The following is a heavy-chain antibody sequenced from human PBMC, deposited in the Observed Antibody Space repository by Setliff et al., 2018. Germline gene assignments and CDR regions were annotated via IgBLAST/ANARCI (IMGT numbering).Heavy chain of an antibody. J-gene: IGHJ5*02. D-gene: IGHD3-10*01. CDR2: ISHSGST. Sequence: KPSETLSLTCAVYGGSFSGYYWSWIRQPPEKGLDWIGEISHSGSTNYNPSLKSRVTISIDTSKNQFSLKLTSVTAADTAMYYCARVLVLGYNWFDPWGQGTLVTVSS. CDR1: GGSFSGYY. V-gene: IGHV4-34*01. CDR3: ARVLVLGYNWFDP.